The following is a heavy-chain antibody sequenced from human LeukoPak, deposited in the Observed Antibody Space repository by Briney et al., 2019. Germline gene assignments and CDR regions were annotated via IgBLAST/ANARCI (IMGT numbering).Heavy chain of an antibody. J-gene: IGHJ2*01. D-gene: IGHD5-24*01. Sequence: GGSLRLSCAASGFTFSNFAMSWVRQAPGKGLEWVSAISGSGGSTYYADSVKGRLTISRDNSKNTLYLQMNSLRADDTAVYYCAKQRDDYDWYFDLWGRGTLVAVSS. CDR2: ISGSGGST. V-gene: IGHV3-23*01. CDR3: AKQRDDYDWYFDL. CDR1: GFTFSNFA.